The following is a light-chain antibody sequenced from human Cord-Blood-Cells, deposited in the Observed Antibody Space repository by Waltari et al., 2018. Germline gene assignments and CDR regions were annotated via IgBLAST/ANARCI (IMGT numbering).Light chain of an antibody. J-gene: IGLJ2*01. CDR1: TSNIGSNT. CDR2: SNK. V-gene: IGLV1-44*01. Sequence: QSVLTQPPSASGTPGQRVTITCSGSTSNIGSNTVNWYQQLPGKAPKLLIYSNKQRPSGVPDRFSGSKSGTSASLAISGLQSEDEADYYCAAWDDSLNGLVFGGGTKLTVL. CDR3: AAWDDSLNGLV.